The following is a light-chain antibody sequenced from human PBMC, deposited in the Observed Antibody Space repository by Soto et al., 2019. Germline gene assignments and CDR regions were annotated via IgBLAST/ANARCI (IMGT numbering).Light chain of an antibody. CDR3: CSYTGSETYV. CDR1: SSDVGGYKY. V-gene: IGLV2-11*01. CDR2: HVS. J-gene: IGLJ1*01. Sequence: QSVLTRPRSVSGSPGQSVTISCTGTSSDVGGYKYVSWYQQYPGKAPKLMIYHVSKRPSGVPDRFSGSKSGNTASLTISGLQGEDEADYYCCSYTGSETYVFGTGTKVTVL.